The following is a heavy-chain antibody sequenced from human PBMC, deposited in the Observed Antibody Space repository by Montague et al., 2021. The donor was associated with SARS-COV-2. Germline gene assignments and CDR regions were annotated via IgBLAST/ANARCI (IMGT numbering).Heavy chain of an antibody. CDR1: GGSISNYH. D-gene: IGHD3-10*01. J-gene: IGHJ6*02. V-gene: IGHV4-59*08. CDR3: ARQLRVRRTWQVGDYNHYGMDV. CDR2: IYYSGST. Sequence: SETLSLTCTVSGGSISNYHWNWLRQPPGKGLEWIAYIYYSGSTNYNPSLQSRVTISVDTSRNQFSLRLTPVTAAHTAVYYCARQLRVRRTWQVGDYNHYGMDVWGQGTTVSVSS.